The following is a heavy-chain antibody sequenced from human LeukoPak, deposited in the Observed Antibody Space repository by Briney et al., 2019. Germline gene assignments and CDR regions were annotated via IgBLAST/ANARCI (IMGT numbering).Heavy chain of an antibody. D-gene: IGHD3-3*01. CDR1: GFTFDDYA. CDR2: ISWNSGSI. J-gene: IGHJ4*02. CDR3: AKDPNYGFWSGYYNGGFDY. Sequence: GRSLRLSCAASGFTFDDYAMHWVRQAPGKGLEWVSGISWNSGSIGYADSVKGRFTISRDNAKNSLYLQMNSLRAEDTALYYCAKDPNYGFWSGYYNGGFDYWGQGTLVTVSS. V-gene: IGHV3-9*01.